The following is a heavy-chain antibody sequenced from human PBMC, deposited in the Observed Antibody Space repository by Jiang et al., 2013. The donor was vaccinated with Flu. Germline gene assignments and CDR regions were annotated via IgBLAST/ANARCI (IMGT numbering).Heavy chain of an antibody. J-gene: IGHJ4*02. CDR2: INAGNGNT. CDR3: ARDGSLPGGGYGSSQSDY. Sequence: SGAEVKKPGASVKVSCKASGYTFTSYAMHWVRQAPGQRLEWMGWINAGNGNTKYSQKFQGRVTITRDTSASTAYMELSSLRSEDTAVYYCARDGSLPGGGYGSSQSDYWGQGTLVTVSS. CDR1: GYTFTSYA. D-gene: IGHD5-12*01. V-gene: IGHV1-3*01.